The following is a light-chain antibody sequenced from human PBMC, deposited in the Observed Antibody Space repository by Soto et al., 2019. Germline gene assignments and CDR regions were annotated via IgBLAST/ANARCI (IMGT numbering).Light chain of an antibody. J-gene: IGLJ1*01. CDR2: DVS. CDR3: SSYTSSSLYV. Sequence: QSALTQPASVSGSPGQSIPISCTGTSSDVGGYNYVSWYQQLPGKAPKLMIYDVSDRPSGVSNRFSGSKSGNTASLTISGLQAEDEADYYCSSYTSSSLYVFGTGTKVTVL. V-gene: IGLV2-14*01. CDR1: SSDVGGYNY.